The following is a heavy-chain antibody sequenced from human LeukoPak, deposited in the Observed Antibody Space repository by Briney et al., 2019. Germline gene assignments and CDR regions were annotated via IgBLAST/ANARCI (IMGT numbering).Heavy chain of an antibody. D-gene: IGHD3-22*01. J-gene: IGHJ3*02. CDR2: ISSSGSTI. V-gene: IGHV3-48*03. CDR1: GFTFSSYE. CDR3: ARYYYDSSGLGDAFDI. Sequence: GGSLRLSCAASGFTFSSYEMNWVRQAPGKGLEWVSYISSSGSTIYYADSVKGRFTLSRDNAKNSLYLQMNSLRAEDTAVYYCARYYYDSSGLGDAFDIWGQGTMVTVSS.